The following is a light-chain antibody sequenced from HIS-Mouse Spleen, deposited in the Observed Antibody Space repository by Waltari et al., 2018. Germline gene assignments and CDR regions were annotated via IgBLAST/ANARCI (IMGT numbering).Light chain of an antibody. CDR2: QGS. CDR1: SSDVGRYNL. CDR3: CSYAGSSTNWV. Sequence: QSALTQPASVSGSPGQSITISCTGPSSDVGRYNLVAWYQQHPGKAPKPMIYQGSKRPSGVSNRFSGSKSGNTASLTISGLQAEDEADYYCCSYAGSSTNWVFGGGTKLTVL. V-gene: IGLV2-23*01. J-gene: IGLJ3*02.